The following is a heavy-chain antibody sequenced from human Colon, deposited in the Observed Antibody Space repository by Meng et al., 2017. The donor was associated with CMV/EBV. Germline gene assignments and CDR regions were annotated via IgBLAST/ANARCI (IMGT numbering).Heavy chain of an antibody. J-gene: IGHJ3*02. CDR2: IYPSRNS. D-gene: IGHD2-21*02. CDR1: GFSVNTDF. V-gene: IGHV3-53*01. Sequence: GGSLRLSCEVSGFSVNTDFMTWVRQAPGKGLEWVAVIYPSRNSYHAESVKGRFTVSRDDSRNTLYLQMNSLRAEDSAVYYCARDDFDDPMRALETRGQGTVVTVSS. CDR3: ARDDFDDPMRALET.